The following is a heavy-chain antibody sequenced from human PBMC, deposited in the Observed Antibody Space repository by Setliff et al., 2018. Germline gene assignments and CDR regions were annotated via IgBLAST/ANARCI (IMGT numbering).Heavy chain of an antibody. Sequence: PSETLSLTCKVSGDSMNSGVYYWAWIRQPPGKGLEWSGRIYSGGTTYYNSSLKRIVTISVDTSKNQFSLKLSSVTAADTAVYYCARGRNVAARLLDSWGQGARVTVSS. CDR1: GDSMNSGVYY. CDR3: ARGRNVAARLLDS. D-gene: IGHD6-6*01. J-gene: IGHJ5*01. CDR2: IYSGGTT. V-gene: IGHV4-39*07.